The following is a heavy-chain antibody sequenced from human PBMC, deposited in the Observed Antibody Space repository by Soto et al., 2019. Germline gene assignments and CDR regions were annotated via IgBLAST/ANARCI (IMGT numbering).Heavy chain of an antibody. J-gene: IGHJ4*02. CDR3: AREDSIIIPAVSDF. CDR2: ISKSDYT. Sequence: GGSLRLSCTVSGFAFNNYGINWVRQAPGKGLEWVSSISKSDYTYYSDSVKGRFTISRDNAKNSVSLQMNTLRVEDTAVYYCAREDSIIIPAVSDFWGQGTLVTV. D-gene: IGHD2-2*01. V-gene: IGHV3-21*01. CDR1: GFAFNNYG.